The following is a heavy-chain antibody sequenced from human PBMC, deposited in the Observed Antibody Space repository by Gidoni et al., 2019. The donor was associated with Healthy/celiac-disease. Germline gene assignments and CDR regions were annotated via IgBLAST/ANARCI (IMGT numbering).Heavy chain of an antibody. Sequence: EVQLLESGGGLVQPGGSLRLSCAASGFTFSSYAMSWVRQAPGKGLEWVSAISGSGGSTYYADSVKGRFTISRDNSKNTLYLQMNSLRAEDTAVYYCARKRGSGSYFNWFDPWGQGTLVTVSS. CDR2: ISGSGGST. CDR1: GFTFSSYA. J-gene: IGHJ5*02. V-gene: IGHV3-23*01. D-gene: IGHD3-10*01. CDR3: ARKRGSGSYFNWFDP.